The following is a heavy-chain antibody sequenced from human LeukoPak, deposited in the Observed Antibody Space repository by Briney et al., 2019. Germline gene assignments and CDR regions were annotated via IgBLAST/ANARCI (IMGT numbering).Heavy chain of an antibody. V-gene: IGHV4-4*07. J-gene: IGHJ6*03. CDR2: IYTSGST. D-gene: IGHD3-3*01. Sequence: PSETLSLTCTVSGGSISSYYWSWIRQPAGKGLEWIGRIYTSGSTNYNPSLKSRVTMSVDTSKNQFSLKLNSVTAADTAVYYCARDGFGVGDYYYYMDVWGKGTTVTISS. CDR3: ARDGFGVGDYYYYMDV. CDR1: GGSISSYY.